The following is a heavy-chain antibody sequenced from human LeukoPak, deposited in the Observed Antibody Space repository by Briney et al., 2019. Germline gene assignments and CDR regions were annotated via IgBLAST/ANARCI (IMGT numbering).Heavy chain of an antibody. CDR1: GFTVGSNY. V-gene: IGHV3-66*03. Sequence: GGSLRLSCAASGFTVGSNYLSWVRQAPGKGLEWVSVIYSSGTTYYADSVRGRFTISRDNSKNTLYLQMNSLRAEDTAVYYCAKGRGAFDIWGQGTMVTVSS. CDR3: AKGRGAFDI. J-gene: IGHJ3*02. D-gene: IGHD3-10*01. CDR2: IYSSGTT.